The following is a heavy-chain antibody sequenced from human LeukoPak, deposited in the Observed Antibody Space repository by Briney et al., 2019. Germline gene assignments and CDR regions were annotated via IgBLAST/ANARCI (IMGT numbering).Heavy chain of an antibody. CDR2: INHSGST. CDR3: ARASTGGEYYFDY. J-gene: IGHJ4*02. D-gene: IGHD3-16*01. Sequence: PSETLSLTCAVYGGSFSGYYWSWIRQPPGKGLEWIGEINHSGSTNYNPSLKSRVTISVDTSKNQFSLKLSSVTAADTAVYYCARASTGGEYYFDYWGQGTLVTVSS. CDR1: GGSFSGYY. V-gene: IGHV4-34*01.